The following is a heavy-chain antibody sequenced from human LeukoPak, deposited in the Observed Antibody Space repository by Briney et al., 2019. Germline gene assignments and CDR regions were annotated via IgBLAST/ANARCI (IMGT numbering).Heavy chain of an antibody. Sequence: GASVKVSCKASGYTFTGYYMHWVRQAPGQGLEWMGRINPNSGGTNYAQKFQGRVTMTRDTSISTAYMELSRLRSDDTAVYYCAREDIVVVPAEDGSAFDIWGQGTMVTVSS. D-gene: IGHD2-2*01. J-gene: IGHJ3*02. CDR1: GYTFTGYY. V-gene: IGHV1-2*06. CDR3: AREDIVVVPAEDGSAFDI. CDR2: INPNSGGT.